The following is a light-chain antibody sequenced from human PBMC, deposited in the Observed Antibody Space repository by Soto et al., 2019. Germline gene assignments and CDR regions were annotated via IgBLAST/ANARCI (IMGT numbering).Light chain of an antibody. J-gene: IGKJ1*01. V-gene: IGKV3-20*01. CDR1: QGVXSSY. CDR3: QQYGSSGT. CDR2: GAS. Sequence: IVLTQSPCTLSLSPGERATLACRASQGVXSSYSAWYQQKPGQAPGLLYYGASSRATGIPDSFSGSGCGTDFTITISRLEAEDVAVYYCQQYGSSGTFGQGTKVDIK.